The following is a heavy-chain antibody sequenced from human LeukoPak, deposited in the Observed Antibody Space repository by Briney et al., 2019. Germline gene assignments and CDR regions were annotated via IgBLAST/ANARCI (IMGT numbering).Heavy chain of an antibody. CDR2: IYHSGST. V-gene: IGHV4-30-2*01. D-gene: IGHD2-15*01. Sequence: SQTLSLTCAVSGGSISSGGYSWSWIRQPPGKGLEWIGYIYHSGSTYYNPSLKSRVTISVDRSKNQFSLKLSSVTAADTAVYYCARAYCSGGSCYSDYWAREPWSPSPQ. CDR3: ARAYCSGGSCYSDY. CDR1: GGSISSGGYS. J-gene: IGHJ4*02.